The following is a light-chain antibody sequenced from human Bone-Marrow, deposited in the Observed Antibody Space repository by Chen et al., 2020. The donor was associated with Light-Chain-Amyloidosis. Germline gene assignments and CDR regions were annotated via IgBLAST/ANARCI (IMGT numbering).Light chain of an antibody. CDR1: SGDVGAYNY. CDR2: DVS. CDR3: NSYTTSDTYV. Sequence: QSALTQPASVSGSPGQSITISGTGTSGDVGAYNYVSWYQQHPGKAPKLLIYDVSNRPSGVSNRFSGSKSGNTASLTISGLQAEDEADYYCNSYTTSDTYVFGTGTEVTVL. V-gene: IGLV2-14*03. J-gene: IGLJ1*01.